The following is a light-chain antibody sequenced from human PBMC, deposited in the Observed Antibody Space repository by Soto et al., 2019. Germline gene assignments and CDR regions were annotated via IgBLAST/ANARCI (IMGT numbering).Light chain of an antibody. V-gene: IGLV2-14*01. Sequence: QSALTQPASVSGSPGQSITISCTGTSSDVGGYNYVSWYQQHPGKAPKLMIYEVSNRPSGVSNRFSGSKSGITASLTISGLQADDEADYYCSSYTSRSHVVFGGGTKLTVL. CDR2: EVS. CDR1: SSDVGGYNY. CDR3: SSYTSRSHVV. J-gene: IGLJ2*01.